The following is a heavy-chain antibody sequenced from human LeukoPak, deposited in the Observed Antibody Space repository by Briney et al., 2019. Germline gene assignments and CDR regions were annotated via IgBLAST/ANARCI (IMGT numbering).Heavy chain of an antibody. CDR1: GFNFSNYA. CDR3: AKGGGYYGSGTYYKNNWFDP. Sequence: GGSLRLSCAVSGFNFSNYAMSWVRQAPGKGLEWVSAISGSGGTTYYGDSVKGRFTISRDNSKNTLYLQMNSLRAEDTAVYYCAKGGGYYGSGTYYKNNWFDPWGQGTLVIVSS. D-gene: IGHD3-10*01. J-gene: IGHJ5*02. V-gene: IGHV3-23*01. CDR2: ISGSGGTT.